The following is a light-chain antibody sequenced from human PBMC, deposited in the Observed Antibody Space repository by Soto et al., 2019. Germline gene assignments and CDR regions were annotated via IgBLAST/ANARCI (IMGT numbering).Light chain of an antibody. J-gene: IGKJ1*01. CDR1: QSVSSSY. CDR2: AAS. V-gene: IGKV3-20*01. Sequence: EMVVTQSPATLSVTPGERAALSCRASQSVSSSYLAWYQQKPGQAPRILIYAASSRATGIPDRFSGSGSGTDFSLTINRLEPEDSAVYYCQQYDSSPRTFGQGAKADIK. CDR3: QQYDSSPRT.